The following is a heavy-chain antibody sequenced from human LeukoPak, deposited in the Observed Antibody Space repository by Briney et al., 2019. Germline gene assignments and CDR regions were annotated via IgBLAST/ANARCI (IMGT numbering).Heavy chain of an antibody. Sequence: SETLSLTCTVSGVSISPYFWSWMRQTPGKGLEWIGYISYTGSTNYNPALKSRVTISVDTSKNQFYLQLTSVTAADTAVYYCARDDYRGVTNFDPWGQGTLVTVSS. J-gene: IGHJ5*02. CDR2: ISYTGST. CDR1: GVSISPYF. CDR3: ARDDYRGVTNFDP. D-gene: IGHD3-10*01. V-gene: IGHV4-59*01.